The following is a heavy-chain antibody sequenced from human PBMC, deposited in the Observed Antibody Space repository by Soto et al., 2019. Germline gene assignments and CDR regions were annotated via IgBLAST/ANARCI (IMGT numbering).Heavy chain of an antibody. D-gene: IGHD6-19*01. CDR3: ARGATRDGYSSGWYGGNWFDP. J-gene: IGHJ5*02. CDR1: GYTFTSYG. CDR2: ISAYNGNT. V-gene: IGHV1-18*01. Sequence: ASVXVSCKASGYTFTSYGISWVRQAPGQGLEGMGWISAYNGNTNYAQKLQGRVTMTTDTSTSTAYMELRSLRSDDTAVYYCARGATRDGYSSGWYGGNWFDPWGQGTLVTVSS.